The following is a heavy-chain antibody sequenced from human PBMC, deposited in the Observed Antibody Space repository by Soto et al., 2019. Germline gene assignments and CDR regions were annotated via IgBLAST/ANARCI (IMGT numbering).Heavy chain of an antibody. V-gene: IGHV3-30*18. CDR3: VKDSVFWRGYEGVDV. CDR1: GFTFRTYG. J-gene: IGHJ6*02. D-gene: IGHD3-3*01. Sequence: PGGSLRLSCEASGFTFRTYGMHWVRQAPGKGLDWVAVISYDGSNKYYADSVKGRFTISRDNSQNTLYLQMNSLRAEDTAVYYCVKDSVFWRGYEGVDVWGQGTTVTV. CDR2: ISYDGSNK.